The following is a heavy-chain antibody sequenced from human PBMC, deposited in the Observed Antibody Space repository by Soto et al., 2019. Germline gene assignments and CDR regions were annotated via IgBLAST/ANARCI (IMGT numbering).Heavy chain of an antibody. CDR2: IYSSETT. Sequence: LRLSCAASGFPVSSNYMTWVRQAPGKGPEWVSVIYSSETTLYADSVKGRFSISRDNSKNTLYLQMNSLRAEDTAVYYCARDPSLGWFDPWGQGTLVTVSS. CDR1: GFPVSSNY. J-gene: IGHJ5*02. CDR3: ARDPSLGWFDP. V-gene: IGHV3-53*01.